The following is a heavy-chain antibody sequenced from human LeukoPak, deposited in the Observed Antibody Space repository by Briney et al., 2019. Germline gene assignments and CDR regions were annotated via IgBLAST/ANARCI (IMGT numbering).Heavy chain of an antibody. CDR3: ARATSGDREQQLVPGDY. CDR2: ISYDGSNK. V-gene: IGHV3-30-3*01. J-gene: IGHJ4*02. Sequence: GGSLRLSCAASGFTFSSYAMHWVRQAPGKGLEWVAVISYDGSNKYYADSVKGRFTISRDNSKNTLYLQMNSLRAEDTAVYYCARATSGDREQQLVPGDYWGQGTLVTVSS. D-gene: IGHD6-13*01. CDR1: GFTFSSYA.